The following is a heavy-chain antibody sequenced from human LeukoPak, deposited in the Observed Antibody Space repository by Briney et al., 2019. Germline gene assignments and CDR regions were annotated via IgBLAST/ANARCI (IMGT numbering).Heavy chain of an antibody. V-gene: IGHV3-21*04. CDR1: GFTFSSYS. D-gene: IGHD3-22*01. J-gene: IGHJ3*02. Sequence: PGGSLRLSCAASGFTFSSYSMNWVRQAPGKGLEWVSSISSSSSYIYYADSVKGRFTISRDNAKNSLYLQMNSLRAEDTALYYCAKAALGDGSSGYYSDASDIWGQGTMVTVSS. CDR2: ISSSSSYI. CDR3: AKAALGDGSSGYYSDASDI.